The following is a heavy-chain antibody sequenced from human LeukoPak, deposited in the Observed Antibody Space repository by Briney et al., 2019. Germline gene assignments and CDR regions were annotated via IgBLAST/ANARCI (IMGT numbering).Heavy chain of an antibody. CDR1: GFTFGDYA. D-gene: IGHD5-18*01. J-gene: IGHJ4*02. CDR3: TRLDTAMVYYFYY. V-gene: IGHV3-49*04. Sequence: GGSLRLSCTASGFTFGDYAMSWVRQAPGKGLEWVGFIRSKAYGGTTEYAASVKGRFTISRDDSKSIAYLQMNSLKTEDTAVYYCTRLDTAMVYYFYYWGQGTLVTVSS. CDR2: IRSKAYGGTT.